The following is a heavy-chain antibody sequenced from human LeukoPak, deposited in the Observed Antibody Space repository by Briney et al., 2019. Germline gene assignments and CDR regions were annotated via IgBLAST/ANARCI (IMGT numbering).Heavy chain of an antibody. Sequence: SETLSLTCAVYGGSFSGYYWSWIRQPPGKGLEWIGEINHSGSTNYNPSLKSRVTISVDTSKNQFSLKLSSVTAADTAVYYRARGYYYYYMDVWGKGTTVTVSS. CDR3: ARGYYYYYMDV. CDR1: GGSFSGYY. V-gene: IGHV4-34*01. CDR2: INHSGST. J-gene: IGHJ6*03.